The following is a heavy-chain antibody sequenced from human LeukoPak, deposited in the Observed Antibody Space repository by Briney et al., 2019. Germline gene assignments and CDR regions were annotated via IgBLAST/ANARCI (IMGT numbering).Heavy chain of an antibody. Sequence: SETLSLTCTVSGGSISSSSYYWGWIRQPPGKGLEWIGSIYYSGSTYYNPSLKSRVTISVDTSKNQFSLKLSSVTAADTAVYYCAREATVVTPDIWGQGTMVTVSS. CDR3: AREATVVTPDI. CDR1: GGSISSSSYY. J-gene: IGHJ3*02. V-gene: IGHV4-39*07. CDR2: IYYSGST. D-gene: IGHD4-23*01.